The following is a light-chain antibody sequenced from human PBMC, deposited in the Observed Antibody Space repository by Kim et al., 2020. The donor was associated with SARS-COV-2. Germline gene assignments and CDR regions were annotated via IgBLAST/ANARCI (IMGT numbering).Light chain of an antibody. J-gene: IGLJ1*01. CDR1: SSDVGSYTL. CDR3: CSYAGSSTYV. V-gene: IGLV2-23*02. CDR2: EVS. Sequence: GQSITISCTGTSSDVGSYTLLAWYQQHPGKAPKLMIYEVSKRPSGVSNRFSGSKSGNTASLTISGLQAEDEADYYCCSYAGSSTYVFGTGTKVTVL.